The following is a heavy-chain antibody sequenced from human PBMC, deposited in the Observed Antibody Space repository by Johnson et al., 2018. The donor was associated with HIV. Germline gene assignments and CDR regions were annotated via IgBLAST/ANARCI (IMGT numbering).Heavy chain of an antibody. D-gene: IGHD6-13*01. CDR2: ISSSGSAI. CDR1: GFTFSDYY. V-gene: IGHV3-11*04. CDR3: ARDRGSSSWYRDAFDI. J-gene: IGHJ3*02. Sequence: QVQLVESGGGLVKPGGSLRLSCAASGFTFSDYYMSWIRQAPGKGLEWVSHISSSGSAIYYADSVKGRITISRDNAKNSLYLQMNSLRAEDPAVYYCARDRGSSSWYRDAFDIWGQGTIVTVSS.